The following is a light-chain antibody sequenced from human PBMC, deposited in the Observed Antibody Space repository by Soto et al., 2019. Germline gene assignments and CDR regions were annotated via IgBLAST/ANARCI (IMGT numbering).Light chain of an antibody. CDR1: SGD. J-gene: IGLJ1*01. Sequence: QSALTQPASVSGSPGQSIAISCTGTSGDVSWYQQHPGKAPKLIIYDVTYRPSGASNRFSGSKSGNTASLTISGLQAEDEADYYCSSHTTVSIRFGTGTKVTVL. CDR2: DVT. CDR3: SSHTTVSIR. V-gene: IGLV2-14*03.